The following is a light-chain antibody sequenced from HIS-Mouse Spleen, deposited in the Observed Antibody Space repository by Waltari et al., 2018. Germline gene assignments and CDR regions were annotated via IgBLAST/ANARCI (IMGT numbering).Light chain of an antibody. Sequence: SALTQPASVSGSPGQSIPISCTGTSSDAGGYTYVSWYQQHPGKAPKLMIYEVSNRPSGVSNRFSGSKSGNTASLTISGLQAEDEADYYCSSYTSSSTYVFGTGTKVTVL. CDR3: SSYTSSSTYV. CDR2: EVS. CDR1: SSDAGGYTY. V-gene: IGLV2-14*01. J-gene: IGLJ1*01.